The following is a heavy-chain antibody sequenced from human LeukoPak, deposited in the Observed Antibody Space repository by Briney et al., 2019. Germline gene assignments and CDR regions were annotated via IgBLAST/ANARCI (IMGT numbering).Heavy chain of an antibody. V-gene: IGHV3-33*01. D-gene: IGHD1-26*01. J-gene: IGHJ4*02. CDR3: ARGIVGATRDYFDY. CDR2: IWYDGSNK. Sequence: GGSLRLSCGASGFTFSSYGMHWVRQAPGKGLEWVAVIWYDGSNKYYADSVKGRFTISRGNSKNTLYVQMNSLRTEDTAVYYCARGIVGATRDYFDYWGQGTLVTVSS. CDR1: GFTFSSYG.